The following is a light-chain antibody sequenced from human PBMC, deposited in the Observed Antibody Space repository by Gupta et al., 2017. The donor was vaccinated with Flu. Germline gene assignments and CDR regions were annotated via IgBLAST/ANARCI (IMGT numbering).Light chain of an antibody. CDR3: QSADSSGHYVM. Sequence: SYELTQPPSVSVSPGQTARITCSGDTLTKQYVFWYQQKPGQAPVMVMSKDTERPSGIPERCSGSSSGTTVTLTISAVQAEDGADYYCQSADSSGHYVMFGGGTQLTVL. J-gene: IGLJ3*02. CDR1: TLTKQY. CDR2: KDT. V-gene: IGLV3-25*03.